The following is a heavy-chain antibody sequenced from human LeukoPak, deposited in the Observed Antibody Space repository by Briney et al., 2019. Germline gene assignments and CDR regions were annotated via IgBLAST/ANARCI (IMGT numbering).Heavy chain of an antibody. Sequence: GGSLRLSCAASGFTVSSNYMSWVRQAPGKGLEWVSVIYSGGSTYYADSVKGRFTISRDNSKNTLYLQMNSLRAEDTAVYYCANGAQWLQPFDYWGQGTLVTVSS. D-gene: IGHD6-19*01. CDR1: GFTVSSNY. CDR2: IYSGGST. J-gene: IGHJ4*02. V-gene: IGHV3-66*01. CDR3: ANGAQWLQPFDY.